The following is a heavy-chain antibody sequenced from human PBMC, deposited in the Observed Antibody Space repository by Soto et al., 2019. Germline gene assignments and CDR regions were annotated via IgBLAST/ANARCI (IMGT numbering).Heavy chain of an antibody. D-gene: IGHD3-16*01. J-gene: IGHJ6*02. CDR3: ARVGAGGGDGMDV. V-gene: IGHV4-4*02. Sequence: QVQLQESGPGLVKPSGTLSLTCGVSGGSISSSNRWSWVRQPPGKGLEWIGEIYHSGSTYYKPSLKNRVTISVDKSKNQFSLKLNSVTAADTAVYYCARVGAGGGDGMDVWGQGTTVIVSS. CDR1: GGSISSSNR. CDR2: IYHSGST.